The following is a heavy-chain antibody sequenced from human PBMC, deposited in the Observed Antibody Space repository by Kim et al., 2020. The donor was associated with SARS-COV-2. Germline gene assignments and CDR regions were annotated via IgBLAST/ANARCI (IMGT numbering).Heavy chain of an antibody. J-gene: IGHJ6*02. D-gene: IGHD6-13*01. V-gene: IGHV3-21*01. CDR2: ISSSSSYI. Sequence: GGSLRLSCAASGFTFSSYSMNWVRQAPGKGLEWVSSISSSSSYIYYADSVKGRFTISRDNAKNSLYLQMNSLRAEDTAVYYCARDRGYSSSWYVVGVSGMDVWGQGTTVTVSS. CDR1: GFTFSSYS. CDR3: ARDRGYSSSWYVVGVSGMDV.